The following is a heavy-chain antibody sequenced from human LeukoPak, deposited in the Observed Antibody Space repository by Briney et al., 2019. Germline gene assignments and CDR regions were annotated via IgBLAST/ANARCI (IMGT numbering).Heavy chain of an antibody. CDR3: AEARTSCCYPDY. CDR2: INPNSGGT. J-gene: IGHJ4*02. D-gene: IGHD2-2*01. V-gene: IGHV1-2*06. Sequence: ASVKVSCKASGYTFTGYYMHWVRQAPGQGLEWMGRINPNSGGTNYAQKFQGRVTTTRDTSISTAYMELSRLRSDDTAVYYCAEARTSCCYPDYWGQGTLVTVSS. CDR1: GYTFTGYY.